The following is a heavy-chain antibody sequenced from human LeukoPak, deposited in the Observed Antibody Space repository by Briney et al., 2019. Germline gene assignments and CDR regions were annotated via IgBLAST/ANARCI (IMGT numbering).Heavy chain of an antibody. Sequence: PGESLRLSCAASGFTFSNSWMQWVRQVPGKGLVWVSRINTDGTSTSYAGSVRGRFIISRDNAKNTLYLQMNSLRAEDTAVYYWARPQQGGTTRSHGLDVWGQGTTVTVSS. J-gene: IGHJ6*02. CDR1: GFTFSNSW. CDR2: INTDGTST. V-gene: IGHV3-74*01. D-gene: IGHD2-2*01. CDR3: ARPQQGGTTRSHGLDV.